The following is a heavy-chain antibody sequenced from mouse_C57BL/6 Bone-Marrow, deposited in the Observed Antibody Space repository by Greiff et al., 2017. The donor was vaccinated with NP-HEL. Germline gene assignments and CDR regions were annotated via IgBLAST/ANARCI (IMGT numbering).Heavy chain of an antibody. CDR3: ARLYDYGFAY. V-gene: IGHV7-3*01. D-gene: IGHD2-4*01. Sequence: DVHLVESGGGLVQPGGSLSLSCAASGFTFTDYYMSWVRQPPGKALEWLGFISNKANGYTTEYSASVKGRFTISRDNSQSILYLQMYALRAEDSATYYCARLYDYGFAYWGQGTLVTVSA. CDR1: GFTFTDYY. J-gene: IGHJ3*01. CDR2: ISNKANGYTT.